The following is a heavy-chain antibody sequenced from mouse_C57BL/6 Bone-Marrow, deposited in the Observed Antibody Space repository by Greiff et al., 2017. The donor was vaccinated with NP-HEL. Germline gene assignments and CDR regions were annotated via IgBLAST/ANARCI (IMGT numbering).Heavy chain of an antibody. CDR2: IDPENGDT. D-gene: IGHD1-1*01. J-gene: IGHJ1*03. CDR1: GFNIKDDY. CDR3: TTWEYYGSSYGYFDV. Sequence: VQLKQSGAELVRPGASVKLSCTASGFNIKDDYMHWVKQRPEQGLEWIGWIDPENGDTEYASKFQGKATITADTSSNTAYLQLSSLTSEDTAVYYCTTWEYYGSSYGYFDVGGTGTTVTVSS. V-gene: IGHV14-4*01.